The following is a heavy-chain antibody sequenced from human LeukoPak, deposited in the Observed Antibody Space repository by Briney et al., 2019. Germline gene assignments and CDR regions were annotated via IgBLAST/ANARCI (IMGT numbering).Heavy chain of an antibody. Sequence: PGGSLRLSCAASGFTFSSYGMHWVRQAPGKGLEWVAFIRYDGSNKYYADSVKGRFTISRDNSKNTLYLQMNSLKTEDTAVYYCTTKIVVVVAATRDYWGQGTLVTVSS. D-gene: IGHD2-15*01. CDR3: TTKIVVVVAATRDY. J-gene: IGHJ4*02. CDR1: GFTFSSYG. CDR2: IRYDGSNK. V-gene: IGHV3-30*02.